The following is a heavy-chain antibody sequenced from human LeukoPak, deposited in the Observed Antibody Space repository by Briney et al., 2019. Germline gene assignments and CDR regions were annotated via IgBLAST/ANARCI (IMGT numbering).Heavy chain of an antibody. D-gene: IGHD4-11*01. Sequence: GSLRLSCAASGFTFINYAMSWIRQPPGKGLEWIGYIYYSGSTNYNPSLKSRVTISVDTSKNQFSLKLSSVTAADTAVYYCARTNYRGYYFDYWGQGTLVTVSS. V-gene: IGHV4-59*01. CDR3: ARTNYRGYYFDY. CDR2: IYYSGST. CDR1: GFTFINYA. J-gene: IGHJ4*02.